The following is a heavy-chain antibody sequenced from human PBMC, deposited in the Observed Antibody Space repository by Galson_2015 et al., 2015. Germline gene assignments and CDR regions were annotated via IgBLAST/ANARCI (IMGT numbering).Heavy chain of an antibody. CDR1: GGTFSSYT. CDR3: ARGRLGGYNREGAYGMDV. J-gene: IGHJ6*02. Sequence: SVKVSCKASGGTFSSYTISWVRQAPGQGLEWMGRIIPILGIANYAQKFQGRVTITADKSTSTAYMELSSLRSEDTAVYYCARGRLGGYNREGAYGMDVWGQGTTVTVSS. V-gene: IGHV1-69*02. D-gene: IGHD5-24*01. CDR2: IIPILGIA.